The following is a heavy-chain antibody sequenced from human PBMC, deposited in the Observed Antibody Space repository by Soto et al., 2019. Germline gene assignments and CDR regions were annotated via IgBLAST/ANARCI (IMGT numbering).Heavy chain of an antibody. CDR3: ARGEEAVAGDDAFDI. J-gene: IGHJ3*02. CDR2: IYHSGST. CDR1: GDSISSSNW. Sequence: SETLSLTCTVSGDSISSSNWWSWVRQPPGKGLEWIGEIYHSGSTNYNPSLKSRVTISVDKSKNQFSLKLSSVTAADTAVYYCARGEEAVAGDDAFDIWGQGTMVTVSS. D-gene: IGHD6-19*01. V-gene: IGHV4-4*02.